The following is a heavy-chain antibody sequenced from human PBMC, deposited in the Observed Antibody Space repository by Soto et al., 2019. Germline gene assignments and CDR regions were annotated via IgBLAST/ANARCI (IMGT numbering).Heavy chain of an antibody. D-gene: IGHD3-22*01. V-gene: IGHV4-61*01. J-gene: IGHJ4*02. CDR1: GDSVSSGPYY. Sequence: SETPTLTCTVSGDSVSSGPYYWSWIRQPPGKGLEWIGYIYYSGNTNYNPTLKSRVTISVDTSKNQFSLKLSSVTAADTAVYYCARDHTDSSAKDHWGQATLVTVSS. CDR2: IYYSGNT. CDR3: ARDHTDSSAKDH.